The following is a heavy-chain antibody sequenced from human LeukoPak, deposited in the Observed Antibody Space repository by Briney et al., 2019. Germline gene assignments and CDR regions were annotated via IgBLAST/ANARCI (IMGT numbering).Heavy chain of an antibody. V-gene: IGHV4-59*08. D-gene: IGHD5-18*01. Sequence: PSETLSLTCSVSGGSISSYYWSWIRQPPGKGLDWIGDIYYSGSTEYNPSLKSRVTISIDTSRNQFSLKLSSATAADKAVYYCARQTGYSYGNSHLWPDAFDIWGQGTMLTVSS. CDR1: GGSISSYY. CDR2: IYYSGST. CDR3: ARQTGYSYGNSHLWPDAFDI. J-gene: IGHJ3*02.